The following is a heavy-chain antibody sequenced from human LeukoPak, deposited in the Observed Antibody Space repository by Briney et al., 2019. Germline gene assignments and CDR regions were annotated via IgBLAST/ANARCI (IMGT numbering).Heavy chain of an antibody. Sequence: GGSLRLSCAASGFTFSSYSMNWVRQAPGKGLEWVSYISSSSSTIYYADSVKGRFTISRDNAKNSLFLQMNSLRAEDTAVYYCARENYYGSSGYYYFRPCDYWGQGTLVTVSS. CDR2: ISSSSSTI. CDR3: ARENYYGSSGYYYFRPCDY. V-gene: IGHV3-48*01. CDR1: GFTFSSYS. J-gene: IGHJ4*02. D-gene: IGHD3-22*01.